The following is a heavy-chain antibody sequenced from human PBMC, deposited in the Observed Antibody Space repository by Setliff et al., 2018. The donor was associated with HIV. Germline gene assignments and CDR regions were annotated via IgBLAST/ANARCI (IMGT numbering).Heavy chain of an antibody. Sequence: ASVKVSCKASGYTFTSYAMHWVRQAPGQRLEWMGWINAGNGNTKYSQKFQGRVTITRDTSASTAYMELSSLRSEDTAVYYCAREIRNYDFWSGYWEEHYFDSWGQGTLVTVSS. J-gene: IGHJ4*02. CDR1: GYTFTSYA. V-gene: IGHV1-3*01. CDR2: INAGNGNT. CDR3: AREIRNYDFWSGYWEEHYFDS. D-gene: IGHD3-3*01.